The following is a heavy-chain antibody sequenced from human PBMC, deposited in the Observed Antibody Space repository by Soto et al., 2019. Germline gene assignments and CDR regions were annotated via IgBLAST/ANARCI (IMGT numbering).Heavy chain of an antibody. J-gene: IGHJ5*02. CDR3: AREAVTVNWFDP. CDR1: GFTFSSNW. CDR2: INPDGSST. D-gene: IGHD4-17*01. V-gene: IGHV3-74*03. Sequence: ELQLVESGGGVVQPGGSLRLSCAASGFTFSSNWMHWVRQAPGKGLVWVSRINPDGSSTTYADSVKGRFTISRDNAKDALFLHMYSLTTDYTAVYYCAREAVTVNWFDPWGQGTLVTVSS.